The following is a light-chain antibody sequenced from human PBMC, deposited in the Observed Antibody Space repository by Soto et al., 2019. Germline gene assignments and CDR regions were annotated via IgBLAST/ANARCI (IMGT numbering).Light chain of an antibody. CDR1: QSISRT. Sequence: EIVLTQSPDTLSVSPGERATLSCRASQSISRTLAWYQQKSGPPSRLLISYASTRATGFPARLRGSGSGTEFTLTISSPQSEDSAVYFCKHYTGPPCTFGQGTRLEI. CDR2: YAS. J-gene: IGKJ5*01. V-gene: IGKV3D-15*01. CDR3: KHYTGPPCT.